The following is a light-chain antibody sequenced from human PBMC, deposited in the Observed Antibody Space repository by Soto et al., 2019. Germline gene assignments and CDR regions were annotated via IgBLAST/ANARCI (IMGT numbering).Light chain of an antibody. J-gene: IGKJ1*01. CDR1: QTISGY. Sequence: DIQMTQPPSSLSASVGDRVTITCRASQTISGYLNWYQQKPGKAPELLIYAASYLGNGVPSRFSGSGSGTYFTLTISSLQPDDFATYYCQHYNSYSEAFGQGTKVDIK. CDR2: AAS. V-gene: IGKV1-5*01. CDR3: QHYNSYSEA.